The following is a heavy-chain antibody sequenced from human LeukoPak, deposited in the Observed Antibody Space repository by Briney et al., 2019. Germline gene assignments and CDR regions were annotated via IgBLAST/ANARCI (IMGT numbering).Heavy chain of an antibody. CDR3: ARARYYYDSSSAFDI. CDR1: GFTFSSYE. D-gene: IGHD3-22*01. Sequence: GGSLRLSCAASGFTFSSYEMNWVRRAPGKGLEWVSSITSSGSTIYYADSVKGRFTISRDNAKNSLYLQMNSLRAGDTAVYYCARARYYYDSSSAFDIWGQGTMVTVSS. J-gene: IGHJ3*02. V-gene: IGHV3-48*03. CDR2: ITSSGSTI.